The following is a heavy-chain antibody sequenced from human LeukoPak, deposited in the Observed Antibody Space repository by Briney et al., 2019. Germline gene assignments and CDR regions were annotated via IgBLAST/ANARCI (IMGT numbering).Heavy chain of an antibody. J-gene: IGHJ5*02. CDR3: ARGLYYYDSSGYNNWFDP. D-gene: IGHD3-22*01. Sequence: SETLSLTCTVSGYSISSGYYWGWIRQPPGKGLEWIGSIYHSGSTHYNPSLKSRVTISVDTSKNQFSLKLSSVTAADTAVYYCARGLYYYDSSGYNNWFDPWGQGTLVTVSS. V-gene: IGHV4-38-2*02. CDR1: GYSISSGYY. CDR2: IYHSGST.